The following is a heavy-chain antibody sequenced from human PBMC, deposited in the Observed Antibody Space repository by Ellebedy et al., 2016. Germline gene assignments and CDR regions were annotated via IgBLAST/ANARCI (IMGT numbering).Heavy chain of an antibody. D-gene: IGHD1-14*01. V-gene: IGHV3-13*01. CDR3: ATDIKRGQGKPDY. J-gene: IGHJ4*02. Sequence: GGSLRLSCAASGFTFSNYDMHWVRQAAGKGLEWLSGFGTAGEIWYSDSVKGRFTISRENGQKSLYLQRNSLREDDTAVYYCATDIKRGQGKPDYWGQGTRVTVSS. CDR1: GFTFSNYD. CDR2: FGTAGEI.